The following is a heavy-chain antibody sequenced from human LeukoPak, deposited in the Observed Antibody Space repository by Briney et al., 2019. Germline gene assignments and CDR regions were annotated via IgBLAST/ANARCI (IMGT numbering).Heavy chain of an antibody. J-gene: IGHJ4*02. CDR3: VRERPYYYASGNFPFEDY. V-gene: IGHV3-21*01. Sequence: PGGSLRLSCAASGFTFSTFAMIWVRQAPGKGLEWVSYISSRGTYIHYADSVMGRFTISRDNTKNSLFLQMDSLRDEDTAVYYXVRERPYYYASGNFPFEDYWGQGTLVTVSS. CDR1: GFTFSTFA. CDR2: ISSRGTYI. D-gene: IGHD3-10*01.